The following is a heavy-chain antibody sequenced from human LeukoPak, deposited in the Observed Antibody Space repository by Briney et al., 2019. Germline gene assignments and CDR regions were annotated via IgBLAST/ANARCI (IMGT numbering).Heavy chain of an antibody. V-gene: IGHV4-59*08. CDR1: GGSISSYY. J-gene: IGHJ4*02. CDR2: IYYSGST. D-gene: IGHD3-3*01. Sequence: SETLSLTCTVSGGSISSYYWSWIRQPPGKGLEWIGYIYYSGSTNYNPSLKSRVTISVDTSKNQFSLKLSSVTAADTAVYYCASSTKSYDFWSGYVPLDYWGQGTLVTVSS. CDR3: ASSTKSYDFWSGYVPLDY.